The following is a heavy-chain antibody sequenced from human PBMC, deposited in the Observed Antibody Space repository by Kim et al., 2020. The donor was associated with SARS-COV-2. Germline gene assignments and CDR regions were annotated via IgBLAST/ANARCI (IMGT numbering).Heavy chain of an antibody. Sequence: GGSLRLSCAGSGFTFSGYGMHWVRQAPGKGLEWVAVISVDGSTTNYADSVTGRCTISIANSKNILYLQMNILRTEDTAMDYCSADNLGVLNYFDYWVHGT. CDR3: SADNLGVLNYFDY. V-gene: IGHV3-30*03. D-gene: IGHD2-8*01. CDR2: ISVDGSTT. CDR1: GFTFSGYG. J-gene: IGHJ4*01.